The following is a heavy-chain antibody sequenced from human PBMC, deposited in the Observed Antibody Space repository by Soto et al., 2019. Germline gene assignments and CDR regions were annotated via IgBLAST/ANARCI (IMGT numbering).Heavy chain of an antibody. V-gene: IGHV3-33*01. CDR3: ARYRGDSSSWYGSFDY. CDR1: GVTLSNHC. D-gene: IGHD6-13*01. Sequence: PGGSLRPSCAASGVTLSNHCIDWVRQAPSEGLERVAVIWYDGSNKYYADSVKGRFTISRDNSKNTLYLQMNSQRAEDTAVYYCARYRGDSSSWYGSFDYWGQGTLVTVSS. CDR2: IWYDGSNK. J-gene: IGHJ4*02.